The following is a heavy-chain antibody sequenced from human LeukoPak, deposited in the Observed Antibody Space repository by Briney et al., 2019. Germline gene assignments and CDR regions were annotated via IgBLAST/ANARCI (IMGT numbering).Heavy chain of an antibody. Sequence: GASVKVSCKASGYTFTIYGISWVRQAPGQGLEWMGWISAYNGNTNYAQKLQGRVTMTTDTSTSTAYMELRSLRSDDTAVYYCARRGSGSYRDYFDYWGQGTLVTVSS. V-gene: IGHV1-18*01. CDR1: GYTFTIYG. D-gene: IGHD1-26*01. J-gene: IGHJ4*02. CDR3: ARRGSGSYRDYFDY. CDR2: ISAYNGNT.